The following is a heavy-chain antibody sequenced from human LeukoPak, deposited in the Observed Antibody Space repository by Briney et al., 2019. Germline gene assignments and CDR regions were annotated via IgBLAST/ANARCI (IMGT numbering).Heavy chain of an antibody. Sequence: GGALRLSCAASGFTFYEYVMSWVRQAPGKGLEWVCGINLSRSSRGYAYSVKGRVTISRDSAKKFRYLQMNTLRVEDTDLYYCARVDRSADSSLDYWGQGSLVPVSS. J-gene: IGHJ4*02. V-gene: IGHV3-20*04. CDR3: ARVDRSADSSLDY. D-gene: IGHD3-22*01. CDR2: INLSRSSR. CDR1: GFTFYEYV.